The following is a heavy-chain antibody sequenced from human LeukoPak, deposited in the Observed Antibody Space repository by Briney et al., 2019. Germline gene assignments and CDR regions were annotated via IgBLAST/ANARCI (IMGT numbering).Heavy chain of an antibody. V-gene: IGHV3-23*01. CDR2: ISGSGGST. D-gene: IGHD3-16*02. J-gene: IGHJ4*02. CDR1: GFTFSSYN. CDR3: ANSNVWGSYRQFDY. Sequence: KSGGSLRLSCAASGFTFSSYNMNWVRQAPGKGLEWVSAISGSGGSTYYADSVKGRFTISRDNSKNTLYLQMNSLRAEDTAVYYCANSNVWGSYRQFDYWGQGTLVTVSS.